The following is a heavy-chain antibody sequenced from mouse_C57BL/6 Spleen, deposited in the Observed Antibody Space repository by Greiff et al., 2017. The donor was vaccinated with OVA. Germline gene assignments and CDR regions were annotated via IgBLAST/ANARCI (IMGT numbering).Heavy chain of an antibody. CDR1: GYNFTSYW. Sequence: QVQLQQPGAELVKPGASVKLSCKASGYNFTSYWMQWVKQRPGQGLEWIGEIDPSDSYTNYNQKFKGKATLTVDTSSSTAYMQLSSLTSEDSAVYYCARQGDYDERGAMDYWGQGTSVTVSS. CDR3: ARQGDYDERGAMDY. CDR2: IDPSDSYT. D-gene: IGHD2-4*01. V-gene: IGHV1-50*01. J-gene: IGHJ4*01.